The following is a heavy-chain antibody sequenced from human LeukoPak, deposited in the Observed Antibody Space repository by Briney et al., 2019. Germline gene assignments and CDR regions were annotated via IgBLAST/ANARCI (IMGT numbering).Heavy chain of an antibody. V-gene: IGHV5-51*01. Sequence: GESLKISCKASGYSFTSYWIGWVRQMPGKGLEWMGIIFPADSDTRYSPSFQGQVSISADKSISTAYLQWSSLKASDTAMYYCASHYYYASGGLGPWGQGTLVTVSS. D-gene: IGHD3-10*01. J-gene: IGHJ5*02. CDR3: ASHYYYASGGLGP. CDR2: IFPADSDT. CDR1: GYSFTSYW.